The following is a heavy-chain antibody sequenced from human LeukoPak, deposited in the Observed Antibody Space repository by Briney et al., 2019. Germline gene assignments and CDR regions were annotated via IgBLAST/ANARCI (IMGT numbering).Heavy chain of an antibody. J-gene: IGHJ4*02. CDR2: IYTSGST. Sequence: SETLSLTCTVSGGSISSGSYYWSWIRQPAGKGLEWIGRIYTSGSTNYNPSLKSRVTISVDTSKNQFSLKLSSVTAADTAVYYCAREEYSGYDYGGDFDYWAREPWSPSPQ. D-gene: IGHD5-12*01. CDR1: GGSISSGSYY. CDR3: AREEYSGYDYGGDFDY. V-gene: IGHV4-61*02.